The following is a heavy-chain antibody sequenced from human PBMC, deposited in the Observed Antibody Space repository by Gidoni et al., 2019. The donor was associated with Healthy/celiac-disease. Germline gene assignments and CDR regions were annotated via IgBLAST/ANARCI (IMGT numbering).Heavy chain of an antibody. D-gene: IGHD2-21*02. CDR3: AREGPIVVVTGRYFDY. CDR2: ISSNGGST. Sequence: EVQLVESGGGLVQPGGSLRLSCAASGFTFSSYAMHWVRQAPGKGLEYVSAISSNGGSTYYANSVKGRFTISRDNSKNTLYLQMGSLRAEDMAVYYCAREGPIVVVTGRYFDYWGQGTLVTVSS. V-gene: IGHV3-64*01. J-gene: IGHJ4*02. CDR1: GFTFSSYA.